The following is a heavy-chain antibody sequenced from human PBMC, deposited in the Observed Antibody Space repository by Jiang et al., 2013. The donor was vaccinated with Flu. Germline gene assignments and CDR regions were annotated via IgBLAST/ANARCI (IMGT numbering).Heavy chain of an antibody. D-gene: IGHD6-13*01. CDR3: ARGSQAADYYYGMDV. CDR2: IIPIVGTA. V-gene: IGHV1-69*01. Sequence: GAEVKKPGSSVKVSCKASGGTFSHYAISWVRQAPGQGLEWMGGIIPIVGTAKYAQRFQGRLTISAHESTRTADIELSSLTSDDTAVYYCARGSQAADYYYGMDVWGQGTTVTVS. J-gene: IGHJ6*02. CDR1: GGTFSHYA.